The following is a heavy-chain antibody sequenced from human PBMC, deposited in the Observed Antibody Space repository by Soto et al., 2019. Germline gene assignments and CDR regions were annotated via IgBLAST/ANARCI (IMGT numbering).Heavy chain of an antibody. CDR1: GFTFSSYA. J-gene: IGHJ4*02. Sequence: EVQLLESGGGLVQPGGSLRLSCAASGFTFSSYAMTWVRQAPGKGLEWVSSITSSDNTYYADSVKGRFTISRDNSKKTLYLQMNSLRAEDTAVYSCARYTSTWGIHWGQGTLVTVSS. CDR2: ITSSDNT. CDR3: ARYTSTWGIH. V-gene: IGHV3-23*01. D-gene: IGHD6-13*01.